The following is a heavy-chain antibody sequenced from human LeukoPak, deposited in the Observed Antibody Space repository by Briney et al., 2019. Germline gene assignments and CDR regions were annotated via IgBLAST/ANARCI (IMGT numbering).Heavy chain of an antibody. Sequence: GGFLRLSCAASGFSFSSFWMSWVRQAPGKGLEWVANIKQDGSEKYYVDSVKGRFTISRDNAKNSLYLQLNSLQAEDTAVYYCAREGITAAADYWGQGTLVTVSS. CDR1: GFSFSSFW. D-gene: IGHD6-13*01. V-gene: IGHV3-7*01. CDR2: IKQDGSEK. J-gene: IGHJ4*02. CDR3: AREGITAAADY.